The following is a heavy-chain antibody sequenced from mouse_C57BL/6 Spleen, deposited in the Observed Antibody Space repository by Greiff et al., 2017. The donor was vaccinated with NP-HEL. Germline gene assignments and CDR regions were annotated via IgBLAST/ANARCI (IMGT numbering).Heavy chain of an antibody. J-gene: IGHJ4*01. V-gene: IGHV1-80*01. CDR1: GYAFSSYW. Sequence: QVQLQQSGAELVKPGASVKISCKASGYAFSSYWMNWVKQRPGKGLEWIGQIYPGDGDTNYNGKFTGKATLTADKSSSTAYMQLSSLTSEDSAVYFCARRGDYDYAMDYWGQRTSVTVSS. CDR3: ARRGDYDYAMDY. D-gene: IGHD2-4*01. CDR2: IYPGDGDT.